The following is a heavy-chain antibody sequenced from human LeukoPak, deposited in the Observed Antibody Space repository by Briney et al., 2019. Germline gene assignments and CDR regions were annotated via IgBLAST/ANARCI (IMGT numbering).Heavy chain of an antibody. CDR3: ARGIGDSSGYYYPDY. CDR1: GGSMSSYY. CDR2: IYYRGST. V-gene: IGHV4-59*01. D-gene: IGHD3-22*01. Sequence: KTSETLSLTCTVDGGSMSSYYWSWIRQPPGKALEWIGHIYYRGSTNYNPSLKSRVTISGDTSKNQFSLKLSSVTAADTAVYYCARGIGDSSGYYYPDYWGQGTLVTVSS. J-gene: IGHJ4*02.